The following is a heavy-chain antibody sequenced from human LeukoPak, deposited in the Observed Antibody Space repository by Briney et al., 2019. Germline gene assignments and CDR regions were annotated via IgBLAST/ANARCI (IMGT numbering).Heavy chain of an antibody. CDR2: IYHSGST. Sequence: SETLSLTCAVSGGSISSGGYSWSWIRQPPGKGLEWIGYIYHSGSTYYNPSLKSRVTISVDRSKNQFSLKLSSVTAADTAVYYCARAGRGYYDISTYYFDYWGQGTLVTVSS. D-gene: IGHD3-9*01. V-gene: IGHV4-30-2*01. CDR1: GGSISSGGYS. CDR3: ARAGRGYYDISTYYFDY. J-gene: IGHJ4*02.